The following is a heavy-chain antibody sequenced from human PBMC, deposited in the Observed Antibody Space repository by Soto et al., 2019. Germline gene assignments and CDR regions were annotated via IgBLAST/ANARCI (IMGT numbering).Heavy chain of an antibody. Sequence: GASVKVSCKASGGTFSSYAISWVRQAPGQGLEWMGGIIPIFGTANYAQKFQGRVTITADESTGTAYMELSSLRSEDTAVYYCAREGGYCSGGSCYTFFDYWGQGTLVTVSS. D-gene: IGHD2-15*01. CDR1: GGTFSSYA. V-gene: IGHV1-69*13. J-gene: IGHJ4*02. CDR2: IIPIFGTA. CDR3: AREGGYCSGGSCYTFFDY.